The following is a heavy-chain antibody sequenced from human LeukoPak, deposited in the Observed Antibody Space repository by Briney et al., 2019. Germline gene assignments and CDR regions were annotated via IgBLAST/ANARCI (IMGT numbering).Heavy chain of an antibody. CDR3: ARGTYDFWSGYYNY. Sequence: GASVKVSCKASGYTFTSYGISWVRQAPGQGLEWMGWISAYNGNTNYAQKLQGRVTMTTDTSTSTAYMELRSLRSDDTAVYYCARGTYDFWSGYYNYWGQGTLVTVSS. D-gene: IGHD3-3*01. CDR1: GYTFTSYG. J-gene: IGHJ4*02. V-gene: IGHV1-18*01. CDR2: ISAYNGNT.